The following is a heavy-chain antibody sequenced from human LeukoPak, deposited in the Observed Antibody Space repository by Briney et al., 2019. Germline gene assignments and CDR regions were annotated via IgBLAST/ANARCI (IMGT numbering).Heavy chain of an antibody. Sequence: ASVKVSCKASGYTFTSYDINWVRQATGQGLEWMGWMNPNSGNTGYAQKFQGRVTMTRNTSISTACMELSSLRSEDTAVYYCARATSIAARRGYYYYYMDVWGKGTTVTVSS. CDR3: ARATSIAARRGYYYYYMDV. V-gene: IGHV1-8*01. J-gene: IGHJ6*03. CDR2: MNPNSGNT. D-gene: IGHD6-6*01. CDR1: GYTFTSYD.